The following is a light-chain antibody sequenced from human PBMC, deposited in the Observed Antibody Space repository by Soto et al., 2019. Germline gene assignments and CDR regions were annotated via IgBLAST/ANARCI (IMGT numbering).Light chain of an antibody. J-gene: IGKJ1*01. CDR2: DAS. Sequence: DIQMTQSPSTLSASVGDRVTITCRASQSISSWLAWYQQKPGKAPKLLIYDASSLESGVPSRFSGSGSGTDFTLTISSLQPDDFATYYCQQYKGTFGQGTKVE. V-gene: IGKV1-5*01. CDR3: QQYKGT. CDR1: QSISSW.